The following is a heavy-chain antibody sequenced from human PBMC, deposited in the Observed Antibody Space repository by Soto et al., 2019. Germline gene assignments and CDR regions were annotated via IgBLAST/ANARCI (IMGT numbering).Heavy chain of an antibody. CDR2: ISTRGGRT. J-gene: IGHJ4*02. Sequence: EVLLLESGGGLTQPGGSLRLACAASGFSFSSYAMRWVRQAPPQGLEWVAIISTRGGRTYYADSVKGRFSISRDNSANAGYLDMDNLRAEDTCIYYCAKEFYYDASGQYSDLYFASWGQGALVTVSS. V-gene: IGHV3-23*01. CDR1: GFSFSSYA. D-gene: IGHD3-22*01. CDR3: AKEFYYDASGQYSDLYFAS.